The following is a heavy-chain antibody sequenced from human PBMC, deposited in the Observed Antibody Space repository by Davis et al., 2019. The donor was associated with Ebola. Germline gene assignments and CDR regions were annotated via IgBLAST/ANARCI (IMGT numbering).Heavy chain of an antibody. CDR1: GGSISSSSYY. V-gene: IGHV4-39*07. Sequence: MPSETLSLTCTVSGGSISSSSYYWGWIRQPPGKGLEWIGEINHSGSTNYNPSLKSRVTISVDTSKNQFSLKLSSVTAADTAVYYCARRGYSYGWRYWGQGTLVTVSS. J-gene: IGHJ4*02. CDR2: INHSGST. CDR3: ARRGYSYGWRY. D-gene: IGHD5-18*01.